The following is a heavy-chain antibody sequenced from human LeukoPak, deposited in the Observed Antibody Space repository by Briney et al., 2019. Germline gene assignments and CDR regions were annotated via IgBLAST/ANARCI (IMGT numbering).Heavy chain of an antibody. CDR3: ARVPGAYGSGTYYV. CDR1: GLSVSINY. V-gene: IGHV3-53*01. D-gene: IGHD3-10*01. CDR2: IYSGGTT. J-gene: IGHJ4*02. Sequence: GGSLRLSCAASGLSVSINYMSWVRPAPAKGLEWVSVIYSGGTTDYVDSVKGRFTISRDNSKNTLFLQMNSLRAEDTAVYYCARVPGAYGSGTYYVWGQGTRVTVSS.